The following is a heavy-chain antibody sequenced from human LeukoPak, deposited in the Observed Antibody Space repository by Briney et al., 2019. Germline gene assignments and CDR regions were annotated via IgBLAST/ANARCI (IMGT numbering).Heavy chain of an antibody. CDR2: MYHSGST. D-gene: IGHD2-15*01. Sequence: PSEPLSLTCAVSGGSISSSNWWSWVRQPPGKGLEWIGEMYHSGSTNYNPSLKSRVTISVDKSKNQFSLKLSSVTAADTAVYYCARKCSVASCSSPWFDPWGQGTLVTVSS. CDR1: GGSISSSNW. V-gene: IGHV4-4*02. J-gene: IGHJ5*02. CDR3: ARKCSVASCSSPWFDP.